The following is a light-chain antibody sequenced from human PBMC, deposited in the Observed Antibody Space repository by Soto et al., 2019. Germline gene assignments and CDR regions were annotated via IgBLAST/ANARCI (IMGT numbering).Light chain of an antibody. CDR1: SSDVGSYNL. V-gene: IGLV2-23*02. CDR3: CSYAGSSTSYV. Sequence: QSALTQPASVSGSPGQSITISCPGTSSDVGSYNLVSWYQQHPGKAPKLMIYEVSKRPSGVSNRFSGSKSGNTASLTISGLQAEDEADYYCCSYAGSSTSYVFGTGTKLTVL. CDR2: EVS. J-gene: IGLJ1*01.